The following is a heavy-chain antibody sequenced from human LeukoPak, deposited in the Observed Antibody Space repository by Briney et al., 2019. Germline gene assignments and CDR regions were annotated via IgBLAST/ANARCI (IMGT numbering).Heavy chain of an antibody. CDR1: GFTFTSYA. CDR2: ISGSGGTT. D-gene: IGHD3-3*01. Sequence: GGSLRLSYAASGFTFTSYAMSWVRQAPGKGLEWVSGISGSGGTTYHADSVKGRFTISRDNSKNTLYLQMNSLRAEDTAVYYCAKGSDYDFWSGYSYYYYMDVWGKGTTVTVSS. V-gene: IGHV3-23*01. J-gene: IGHJ6*03. CDR3: AKGSDYDFWSGYSYYYYMDV.